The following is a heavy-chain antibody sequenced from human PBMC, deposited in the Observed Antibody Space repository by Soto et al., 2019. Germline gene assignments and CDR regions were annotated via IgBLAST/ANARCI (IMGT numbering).Heavy chain of an antibody. D-gene: IGHD5-12*01. V-gene: IGHV1-69*13. CDR1: GGTFSSYA. CDR2: IIPIFGTA. CDR3: ARVLVATSDYYYYGMDV. Sequence: ASVKVSCKASGGTFSSYAISRVRQAPGQGLEWMGGIIPIFGTANYAQKFQGRVTITADESTSTAYMELSSLRSEDTAVYYCARVLVATSDYYYYGMDVWGQGTTVTVSS. J-gene: IGHJ6*02.